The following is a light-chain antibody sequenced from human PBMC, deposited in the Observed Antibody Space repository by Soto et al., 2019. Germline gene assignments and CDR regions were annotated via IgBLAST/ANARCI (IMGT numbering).Light chain of an antibody. CDR1: QSVSSY. J-gene: IGKJ5*01. Sequence: EIVLTQSPATLSLSPGERATRSCRASQSVSSYVACYQQKPGQAPRLLIYDASNRATGIPARFSGSGSGTDFTLTISSLEPEDFAVYYCQQRSNWPPITFGQGTRLEIK. CDR2: DAS. V-gene: IGKV3-11*01. CDR3: QQRSNWPPIT.